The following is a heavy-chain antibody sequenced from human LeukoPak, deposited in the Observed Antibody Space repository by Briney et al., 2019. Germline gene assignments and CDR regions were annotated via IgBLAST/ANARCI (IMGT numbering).Heavy chain of an antibody. CDR1: GYSFTNHW. J-gene: IGHJ3*02. CDR2: IYPNDSDT. D-gene: IGHD2-21*01. CDR3: ARQAPFYIHIPGDDAFDI. Sequence: GESLKISCQASGYSFTNHWIAWVRPMPGKGLEWMGVIYPNDSDTKYSPSVQGQVTMSVDQSIRTAYLQWSSLKASDTAMYFCARQAPFYIHIPGDDAFDIWGQGTMVTVSS. V-gene: IGHV5-51*01.